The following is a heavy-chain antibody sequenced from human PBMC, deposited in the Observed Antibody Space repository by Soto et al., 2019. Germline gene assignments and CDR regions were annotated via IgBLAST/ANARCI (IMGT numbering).Heavy chain of an antibody. V-gene: IGHV4-31*03. Sequence: QVQLQESGPGLVKPSQTLSLTCTVSGGSFSNTAYYWNWLRQHPGKGLELIGYIRYTGSTSYNPSLKSRLTISLDTSKNQLSLHLSSVTAADTAVYYCAGGRDGYKSGYWGQGTLVSVSS. D-gene: IGHD5-12*01. CDR2: IRYTGST. CDR3: AGGRDGYKSGY. J-gene: IGHJ4*02. CDR1: GGSFSNTAYY.